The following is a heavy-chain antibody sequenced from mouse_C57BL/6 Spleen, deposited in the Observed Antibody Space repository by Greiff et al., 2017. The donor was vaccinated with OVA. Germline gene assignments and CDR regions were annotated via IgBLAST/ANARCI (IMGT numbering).Heavy chain of an antibody. CDR3: ARGVITTVVARDWYFDV. V-gene: IGHV1-72*01. CDR1: GYTFTSYW. J-gene: IGHJ1*03. D-gene: IGHD1-1*01. CDR2: IDPNSGGT. Sequence: VQLQQPGAELVKPGASVKLSCKASGYTFTSYWMHWVKQRPGRGLEWIGRIDPNSGGTKYNEKFKSKATLTVDKPSSTAYMQLSSLTSEDSAVYYCARGVITTVVARDWYFDVWGTGTTVTVAS.